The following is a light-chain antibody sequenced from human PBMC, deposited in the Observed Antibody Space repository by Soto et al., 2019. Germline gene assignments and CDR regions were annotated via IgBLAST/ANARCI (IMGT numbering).Light chain of an antibody. CDR3: QQDYNFPPLT. J-gene: IGKJ4*01. CDR1: QSVSDSY. CDR2: GAS. V-gene: IGKV3D-7*01. Sequence: PGERVTLSCRASQSVSDSYLTWFQQKPGQAPRLLIYGASTRATGIPARFSGSGAGTDFTLTIGSLQPEDFAVYYCQQDYNFPPLTFGGGTKVEIK.